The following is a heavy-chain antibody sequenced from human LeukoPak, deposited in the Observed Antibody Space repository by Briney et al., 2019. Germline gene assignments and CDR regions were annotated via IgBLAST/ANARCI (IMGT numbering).Heavy chain of an antibody. CDR2: TYSGGST. V-gene: IGHV3-53*01. D-gene: IGHD2-15*01. CDR1: GFTVSSNY. Sequence: GGSLRLSCAASGFTVSSNYMSWVRPAPGKGLEWDSVTYSGGSTYYADSVKGRFTISRDSSKNTLYLQMDSLRAEDTAVYYCARERCSGGNCYRGGFDPWGQGTLVTVSS. J-gene: IGHJ5*02. CDR3: ARERCSGGNCYRGGFDP.